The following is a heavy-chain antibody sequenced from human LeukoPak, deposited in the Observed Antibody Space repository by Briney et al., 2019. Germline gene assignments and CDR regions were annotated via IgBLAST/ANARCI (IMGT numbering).Heavy chain of an antibody. V-gene: IGHV4-59*08. Sequence: SETLSLTCTGSGGSISSYYWSWIRQPPRKGLEWIGYIYYSWSSNYNPSLKSRVTISVDTSKNQFSLKLSSVTAADTAVYYCARHSIVGANGGWFDPWGQGTLVTVSS. CDR2: IYYSWSS. J-gene: IGHJ5*02. CDR1: GGSISSYY. CDR3: ARHSIVGANGGWFDP. D-gene: IGHD1-26*01.